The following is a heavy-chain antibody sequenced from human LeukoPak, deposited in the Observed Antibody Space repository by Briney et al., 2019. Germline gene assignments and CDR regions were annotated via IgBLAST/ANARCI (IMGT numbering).Heavy chain of an antibody. Sequence: ASVKVSCKASGYTLTSYGMHWVRQAPGQRLEWMGWINAGNGNTKYSQKFQGRVTITRDTSASTAYMELSSLRSEDTAVYYCARVASSGWYILRWGQGTLVTVSS. CDR2: INAGNGNT. CDR3: ARVASSGWYILR. CDR1: GYTLTSYG. J-gene: IGHJ4*02. V-gene: IGHV1-3*01. D-gene: IGHD6-19*01.